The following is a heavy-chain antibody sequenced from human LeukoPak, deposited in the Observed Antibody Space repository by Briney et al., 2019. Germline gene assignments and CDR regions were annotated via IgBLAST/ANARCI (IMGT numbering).Heavy chain of an antibody. CDR1: GFTFSSYS. V-gene: IGHV3-21*01. CDR2: ISSSSSYI. D-gene: IGHD7-27*01. Sequence: GGSLRLSCAASGFTFSSYSMNWVRQAPGKGLEWVSSISSSSSYIYYADSVKGRFTISRDNAKNSLYLRMNSLRAEDTAVYYCARDSYLLGIGNPIDYWGKGTLVTVST. CDR3: ARDSYLLGIGNPIDY. J-gene: IGHJ4*02.